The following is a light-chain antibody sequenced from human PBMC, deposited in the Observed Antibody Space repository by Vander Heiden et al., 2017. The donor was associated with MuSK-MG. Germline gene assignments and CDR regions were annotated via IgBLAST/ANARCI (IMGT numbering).Light chain of an antibody. J-gene: IGKJ4*01. CDR3: QQRDYWPLT. V-gene: IGKV3-11*01. CDR1: QSVDTY. CDR2: DAS. Sequence: EIVLTQSPATLSLSPGERATLSCRASQSVDTYLAWFQQTPGQAPRLLIYDASTRASGTPARFSGSGSGTDFTLTISSLEPEDFAVFYCQQRDYWPLTFGGGTKVX.